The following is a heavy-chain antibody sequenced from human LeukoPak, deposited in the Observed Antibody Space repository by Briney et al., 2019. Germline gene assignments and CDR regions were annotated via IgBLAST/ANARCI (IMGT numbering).Heavy chain of an antibody. CDR1: GGSISSGDYY. CDR2: IYYSGST. CDR3: ARGGRTVRFNWFDP. D-gene: IGHD3-10*01. J-gene: IGHJ5*02. V-gene: IGHV4-30-4*01. Sequence: PSETLSLTCTVSGGSISSGDYYWSWIRQPPGKGLEWIGYIYYSGSTYYNPSLKSRVTISVDTSKNQFSLKLSSVTAADTAVYYCARGGRTVRFNWFDPWGQGTLVTVSS.